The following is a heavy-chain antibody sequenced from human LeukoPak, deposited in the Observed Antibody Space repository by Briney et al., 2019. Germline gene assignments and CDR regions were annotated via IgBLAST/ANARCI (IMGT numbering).Heavy chain of an antibody. CDR2: ISPSGGST. V-gene: IGHV1-46*01. J-gene: IGHJ4*02. CDR1: GYTFTRYY. Sequence: ASVKVSCKAFGYTFTRYYMHWVRQAPGQGPEWMGVISPSGGSTTYAQKFQGRVTLTRDMSTSTDYLELSSLRAEDTALYYCAKDMGRSGDSSYYFDYWGQGTLVTVSS. D-gene: IGHD3-16*01. CDR3: AKDMGRSGDSSYYFDY.